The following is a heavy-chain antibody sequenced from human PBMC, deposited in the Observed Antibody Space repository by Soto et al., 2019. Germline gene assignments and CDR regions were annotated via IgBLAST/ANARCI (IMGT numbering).Heavy chain of an antibody. D-gene: IGHD3-16*01. CDR2: LSFDRSNE. CDR3: ARVEYSFGTPFLDY. J-gene: IGHJ4*02. V-gene: IGHV3-30-3*01. Sequence: QVQLVESGGGVVQPGRSLRLSCSASGFNFGHYAMHWVRQAPGKGLEWVAALSFDRSNEYYADPLRGRFTISRDNSKNTLYLQMNSLRAEDTAVYYCARVEYSFGTPFLDYWGQGTLVTVSS. CDR1: GFNFGHYA.